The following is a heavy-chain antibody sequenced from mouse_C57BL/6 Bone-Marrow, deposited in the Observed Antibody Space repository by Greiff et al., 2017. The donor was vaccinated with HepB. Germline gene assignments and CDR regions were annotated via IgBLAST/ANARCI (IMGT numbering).Heavy chain of an antibody. D-gene: IGHD1-1*01. CDR1: GYTFTSYW. CDR2: IDPSDSYT. J-gene: IGHJ1*03. Sequence: QVQLQQSGAELVKPGASVKLSCKASGYTFTSYWMQWVKQRPGQGLEWIGEIDPSDSYTNYNQKFKGKATLTVDTSSSTAYMQLSSLTSEDSAVYYCARNYGSSYTLYWYFDVWGTGTTVTVSS. V-gene: IGHV1-50*01. CDR3: ARNYGSSYTLYWYFDV.